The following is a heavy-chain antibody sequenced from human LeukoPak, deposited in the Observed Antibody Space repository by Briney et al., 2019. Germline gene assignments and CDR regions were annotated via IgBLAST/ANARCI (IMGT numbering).Heavy chain of an antibody. CDR3: AREGLQGDFDY. CDR1: GYTFTIRY. CDR2: INPSGGST. J-gene: IGHJ4*02. V-gene: IGHV1-46*01. D-gene: IGHD3-16*01. Sequence: ASVKVSFTASGYTFTIRYIHWVRQAPGQGLEWMGVINPSGGSTSYAQTFQGRVTMTRERSKSTVYRELSSLRSGDTVMYYWAREGLQGDFDYRGQGNLVTVSS.